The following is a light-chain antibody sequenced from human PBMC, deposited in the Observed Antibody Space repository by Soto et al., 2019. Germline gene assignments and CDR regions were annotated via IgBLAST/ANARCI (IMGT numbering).Light chain of an antibody. V-gene: IGLV2-14*02. Sequence: QSVLTQPASVSGSPGQSLTISCTGTSSDVGNYILVSWYQQHPGKAPKVIIYEGTKRPSGISYRFSGSKSGNTASLTISGLQGEDEADYYCSAYTVSRTYVFGTGTKLTVL. CDR1: SSDVGNYIL. CDR2: EGT. CDR3: SAYTVSRTYV. J-gene: IGLJ1*01.